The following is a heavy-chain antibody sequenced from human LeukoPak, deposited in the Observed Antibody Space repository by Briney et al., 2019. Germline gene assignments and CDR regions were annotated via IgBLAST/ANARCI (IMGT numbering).Heavy chain of an antibody. V-gene: IGHV3-30*02. CDR2: IRYDGSNK. CDR1: GFTFGSYG. Sequence: PGGSLRLSCAASGFTFGSYGMHWVRQAPGKGLEWVAFIRYDGSNKYYADSVKGRFTISRDNSKNTLFLQMNRLRPEDAAVYYCAKAPVTTCRGAYCYPFDYWGQGTLVTVSS. D-gene: IGHD2-21*01. CDR3: AKAPVTTCRGAYCYPFDY. J-gene: IGHJ4*02.